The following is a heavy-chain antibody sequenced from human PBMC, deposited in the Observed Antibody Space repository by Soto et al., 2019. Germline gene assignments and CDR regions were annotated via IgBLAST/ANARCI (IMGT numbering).Heavy chain of an antibody. CDR3: ATVNPQTHYYFDY. CDR2: IVVGSGNT. Sequence: GASVKVSCKASGFTFTSSAVQWVRQARGQRLEWIGWIVVGSGNTNYAQKFQGRVTMTEDTSTSTAYMELSSLRSEDTAVYYCATVNPQTHYYFDYWGQGTLVTVSS. CDR1: GFTFTSSA. J-gene: IGHJ4*02. V-gene: IGHV1-58*01.